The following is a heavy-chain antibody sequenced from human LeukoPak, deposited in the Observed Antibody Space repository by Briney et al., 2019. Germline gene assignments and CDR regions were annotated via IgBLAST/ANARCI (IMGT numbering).Heavy chain of an antibody. J-gene: IGHJ4*02. D-gene: IGHD6-25*01. CDR1: GDSISTYY. V-gene: IGHV4-59*01. CDR3: ARLRWRLVGLYFDY. Sequence: SETLSLTCSFSGDSISTYYWSWIRQSPGKGLEWIGHIYSSGNTDYNSSLKSRVTISVDTSKSQFSLRLSSVTATDTAVYYCARLRWRLVGLYFDYWGQGILVTVSS. CDR2: IYSSGNT.